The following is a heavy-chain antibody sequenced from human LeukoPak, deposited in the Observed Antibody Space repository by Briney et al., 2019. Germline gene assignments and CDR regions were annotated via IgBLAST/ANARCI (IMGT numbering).Heavy chain of an antibody. CDR2: ISLRGLA. J-gene: IGHJ4*02. CDR3: SRESGPFSPFGF. D-gene: IGHD1-26*01. Sequence: SGTLSLTCGVSGGSISGTNWWSWVRQPPGQGLEWIGEISLRGLANYNPSLRSRLTMSLDESKNQVSLNLTSVTAADTAVYYCSRESGPFSPFGFWGQGTLVSIHS. CDR1: GGSISGTNW. V-gene: IGHV4-4*02.